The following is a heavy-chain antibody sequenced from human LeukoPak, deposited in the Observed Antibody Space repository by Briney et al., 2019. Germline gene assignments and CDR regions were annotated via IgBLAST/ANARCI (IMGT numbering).Heavy chain of an antibody. CDR2: IIPIFGTA. CDR3: ARKGAAAFDY. V-gene: IGHV1-69*13. J-gene: IGHJ4*02. D-gene: IGHD6-13*01. Sequence: SVKVSCKASGGTFSSYASSWVRRAPGQGLEWMGGIIPIFGTANYAQKFQGRVTITADESTSTAYMELSSLRSEDTAVYYCARKGAAAFDYWGQGTLVTVSS. CDR1: GGTFSSYA.